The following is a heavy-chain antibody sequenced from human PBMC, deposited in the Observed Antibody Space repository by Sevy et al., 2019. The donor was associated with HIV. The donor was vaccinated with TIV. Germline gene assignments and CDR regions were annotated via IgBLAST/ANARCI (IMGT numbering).Heavy chain of an antibody. CDR1: GFTFSGSA. J-gene: IGHJ4*02. Sequence: LSLTCAASGFTFSGSAMHWVRQASGKGLEWVGRIRSKANSYATAYAASVKGRFTISRDDSKNTAYLQMNSLKTEDTAVYYCTRHSISTYYWGQGTLVTVSS. D-gene: IGHD3-9*01. CDR3: TRHSISTYY. V-gene: IGHV3-73*01. CDR2: IRSKANSYAT.